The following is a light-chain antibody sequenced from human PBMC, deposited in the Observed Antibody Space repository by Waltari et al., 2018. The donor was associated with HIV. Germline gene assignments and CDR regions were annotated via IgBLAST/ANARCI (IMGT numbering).Light chain of an antibody. V-gene: IGLV1-40*01. J-gene: IGLJ2*01. CDR2: DNN. CDR3: QSYDMSQSGSLV. Sequence: QSVLTQPPSVSGAPGQRVTRSNIGAGFDVHWYQQIPGNAPKLLIYDNNIRPSGVPDRFSGSKSGTSASLAITGLQSEDEADYYCQSYDMSQSGSLVFGGGTKLTVL. CDR1: SNIGAGFD.